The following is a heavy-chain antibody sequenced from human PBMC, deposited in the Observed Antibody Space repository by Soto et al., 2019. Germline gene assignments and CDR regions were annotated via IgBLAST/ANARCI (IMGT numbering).Heavy chain of an antibody. CDR3: SKDNPNYYGMDA. CDR1: GFTFKNYA. CDR2: INFNGSTT. Sequence: GGSLRLSFSASGFTFKNYAIHWVRQAPGKGLEYVSAINFNGSTTFYADSVKGRFTISRDNSKNTLYLQMSSRRIEDTAVYYCSKDNPNYYGMDAGCQGTTVTVSS. V-gene: IGHV3-64D*08. J-gene: IGHJ6*02.